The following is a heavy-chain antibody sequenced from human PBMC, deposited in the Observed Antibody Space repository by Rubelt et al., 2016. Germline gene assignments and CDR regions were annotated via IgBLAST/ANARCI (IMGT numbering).Heavy chain of an antibody. CDR1: GFTFSSYW. CDR2: IKQDGSEK. Sequence: EVQLVESGGGLVQPGGSLRLSCAASGFTFSSYWMSWVRQAPGKGLEWVANIKQDGSEKYYVDSVKGRFTISRDKAKNSLSLQMISLRADDTAVYYCARVKGYYYDSSGYYYDAFDIWGQGTMVTVSS. J-gene: IGHJ3*02. D-gene: IGHD3-22*01. V-gene: IGHV3-7*05. CDR3: ARVKGYYYDSSGYYYDAFDI.